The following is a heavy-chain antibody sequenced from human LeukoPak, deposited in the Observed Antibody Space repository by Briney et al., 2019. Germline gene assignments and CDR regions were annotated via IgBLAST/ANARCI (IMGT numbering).Heavy chain of an antibody. CDR1: GGSISSYY. CDR2: IYYTGST. CDR3: ARGSKAAPGTFDY. V-gene: IGHV4-59*01. Sequence: SETLSLTCTVSGGSISSYYWSWIRQPPGKGLEWIGDIYYTGSTDYNPSLKSRVAISVDTSKNQFSLKLSSVTAADTAVYYCARGSKAAPGTFDYWGQGTLVTVSS. J-gene: IGHJ4*02. D-gene: IGHD6-13*01.